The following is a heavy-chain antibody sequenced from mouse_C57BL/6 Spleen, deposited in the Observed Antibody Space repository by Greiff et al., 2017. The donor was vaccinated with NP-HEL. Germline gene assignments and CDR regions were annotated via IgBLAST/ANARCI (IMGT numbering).Heavy chain of an antibody. V-gene: IGHV1-53*01. Sequence: QVQLQQPGTELVKPGASVKLSCKASGYTFTSYGMHWVKQRPGQGLEWIGNINPSNGGTNYNEKFKSKATLTVDKSSSTAYMQLSCLTSEDSAVYYCARFIRLDYFDYWGQGTTLTVSS. CDR2: INPSNGGT. J-gene: IGHJ2*01. CDR3: ARFIRLDYFDY. D-gene: IGHD1-2*01. CDR1: GYTFTSYG.